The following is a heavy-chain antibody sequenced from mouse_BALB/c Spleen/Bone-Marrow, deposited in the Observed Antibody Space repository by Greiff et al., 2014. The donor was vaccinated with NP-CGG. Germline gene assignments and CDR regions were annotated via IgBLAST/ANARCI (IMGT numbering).Heavy chain of an antibody. CDR2: VNPNNGGT. J-gene: IGHJ4*01. CDR1: GYTFTEYT. CDR3: ARKDYGYNYVMDY. Sequence: EVQLQQSGPELVKPGASVRISCKTSGYTFTEYTMHWVKQSHGKSLEWIGGVNPNNGGTIYNQKFKGKATLTVDKSSSTAYMELRSLTSEDSAVYYCARKDYGYNYVMDYWGQGTSVTVSS. V-gene: IGHV1-18*01. D-gene: IGHD1-2*01.